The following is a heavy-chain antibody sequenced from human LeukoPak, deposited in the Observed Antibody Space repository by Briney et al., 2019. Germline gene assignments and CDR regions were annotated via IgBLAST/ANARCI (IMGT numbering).Heavy chain of an antibody. CDR3: ARGRSSWFGDY. CDR1: GGSISSYY. Sequence: MTSETLSLTCTVSGGSISSYYWSWIRQPPGKGLEWIGYIYYSGSTNYNPSLKSRVTISVDTSKNQFSLKLSSVTAADTAVYYCARGRSSWFGDYWGQGTLVTVSS. D-gene: IGHD6-13*01. CDR2: IYYSGST. J-gene: IGHJ4*02. V-gene: IGHV4-59*01.